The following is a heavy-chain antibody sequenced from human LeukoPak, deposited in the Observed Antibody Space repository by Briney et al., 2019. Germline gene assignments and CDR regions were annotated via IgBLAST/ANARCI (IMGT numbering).Heavy chain of an antibody. V-gene: IGHV3-23*01. Sequence: PGGSLRLSCVASGFTFSSFAMSWVRQAPGKGLEWVSSVNSGGTIYYTDSVKGRFTISRDNSKNTLDLQMSSLRAEDTAVYYCAKRGYYYDGSGYCFDYWGQGTLVTVSS. CDR3: AKRGYYYDGSGYCFDY. D-gene: IGHD3-22*01. J-gene: IGHJ4*02. CDR1: GFTFSSFA. CDR2: VNSGGTI.